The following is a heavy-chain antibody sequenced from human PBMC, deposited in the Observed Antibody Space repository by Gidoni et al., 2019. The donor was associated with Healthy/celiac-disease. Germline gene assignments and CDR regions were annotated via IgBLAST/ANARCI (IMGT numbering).Heavy chain of an antibody. V-gene: IGHV3-11*01. CDR2: ITSGGTTM. CDR1: GFVFSDYY. J-gene: IGHJ6*02. D-gene: IGHD2-15*01. CDR3: ARNTPLVGYGMDV. Sequence: QVQLVESGGDLVKPGGSLRLSCAASGFVFSDYYMTWIRQAPGKGLEWVSYITSGGTTMYYADSVKGRFTISRDNAKNSLYLQMHSLRAEDTAVYYCARNTPLVGYGMDVWGQGTTVTVSS.